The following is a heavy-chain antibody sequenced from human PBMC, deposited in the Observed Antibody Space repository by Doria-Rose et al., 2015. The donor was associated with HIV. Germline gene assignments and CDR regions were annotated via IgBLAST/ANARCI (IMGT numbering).Heavy chain of an antibody. Sequence: PGPVLVKPTETLTLTCTVSGVSLSSPGMGVSWIRQPPGKALEWLANTFSDDERSYKTSLKSRLTISRGTSKSQVVLTMTDMDPVDAATYYCARIKSSRWYHKYYFDFWGQGTLVTVSA. J-gene: IGHJ4*02. V-gene: IGHV2-26*01. D-gene: IGHD6-13*01. CDR3: ARIKSSRWYHKYYFDF. CDR1: GVSLSSPGMG. CDR2: TFSDDER.